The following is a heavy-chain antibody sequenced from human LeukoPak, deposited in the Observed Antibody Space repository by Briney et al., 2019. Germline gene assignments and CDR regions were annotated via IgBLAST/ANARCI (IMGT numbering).Heavy chain of an antibody. Sequence: SETLSLTCTVSGGSISSYYWSWIRQPPGKGLEWIGYIYYSGSTNYNPSLKSRVTISVDTSKNQFSLKLSSVTAADTAVYNCARLYDSSGLFLDYWGQGTLATVSS. CDR2: IYYSGST. J-gene: IGHJ4*02. D-gene: IGHD3-22*01. V-gene: IGHV4-59*08. CDR1: GGSISSYY. CDR3: ARLYDSSGLFLDY.